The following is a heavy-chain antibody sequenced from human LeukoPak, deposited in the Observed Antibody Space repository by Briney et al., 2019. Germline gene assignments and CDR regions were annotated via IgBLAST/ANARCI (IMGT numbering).Heavy chain of an antibody. D-gene: IGHD3-16*01. J-gene: IGHJ4*02. V-gene: IGHV3-74*01. CDR3: ARDFYTGHY. CDR1: GFTFTTYW. CDR2: INRDGSTP. Sequence: GGSLRLSCAASGFTFTTYWMHWVRQAPGKGPVWVSGINRDGSTPIYADSVKGRFTISRDNANNTLYLQMNSLRAEDTAVYYCARDFYTGHYWGQGTLVTVSS.